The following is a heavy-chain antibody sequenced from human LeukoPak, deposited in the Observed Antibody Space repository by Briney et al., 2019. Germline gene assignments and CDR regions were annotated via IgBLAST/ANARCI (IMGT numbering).Heavy chain of an antibody. V-gene: IGHV4-4*07. D-gene: IGHD4-17*01. J-gene: IGHJ4*02. CDR1: AGFITNYY. CDR2: VYVSGST. Sequence: SETLSLTCTVSAGFITNYYWSWIRQPVGKGLEWIGRVYVSGSTNYNPSLKSRVTISVDKSKNQFSLKMTSVTAADTAVYYCARDSRYGDYVLDYWGQGTLVTVSS. CDR3: ARDSRYGDYVLDY.